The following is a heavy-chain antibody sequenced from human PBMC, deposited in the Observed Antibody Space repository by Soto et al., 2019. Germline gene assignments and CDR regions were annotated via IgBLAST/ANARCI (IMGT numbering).Heavy chain of an antibody. Sequence: GGSLRLSCAASGFTFSSYAMHWVRQAPGKGLEWVAVISYDGSNKYYADSVKGRFTISRDNSKNTLYLQMNSLRAEDTAVYYCAKDVVVGATPGLGDYYYSYGMDVWGQGTTVTVSS. CDR2: ISYDGSNK. CDR1: GFTFSSYA. D-gene: IGHD1-26*01. J-gene: IGHJ6*02. V-gene: IGHV3-30-3*01. CDR3: AKDVVVGATPGLGDYYYSYGMDV.